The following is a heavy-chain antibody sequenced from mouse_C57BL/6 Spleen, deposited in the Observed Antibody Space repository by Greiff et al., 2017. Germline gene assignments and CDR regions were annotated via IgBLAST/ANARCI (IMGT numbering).Heavy chain of an antibody. Sequence: EVKVVESGGGLVTPGGSLKLSCAASGFTFSDYGMHWVRQAPEKGLEWVAYISSGSSTIYYADTVKGRFTISRDNAKNTLFLQMTSLRSEDTAMYYCAKDAFDYYAMDYWGQGTSVTVSS. CDR2: ISSGSSTI. J-gene: IGHJ4*01. CDR1: GFTFSDYG. CDR3: AKDAFDYYAMDY. V-gene: IGHV5-17*01.